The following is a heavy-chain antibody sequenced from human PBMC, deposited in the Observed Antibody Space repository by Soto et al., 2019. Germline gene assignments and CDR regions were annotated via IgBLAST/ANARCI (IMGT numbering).Heavy chain of an antibody. D-gene: IGHD6-13*01. J-gene: IGHJ4*02. Sequence: EVQLVESGGGLVQPGGSLILSCAASGFSFSSYWMTWARHVPGRGLEWLAKINQDGSDKNYVDSVRGQFTISRDNAKSSLYLQMASLRADDTAVYFCGRLSRGAAGGTFWGQGTLVTVSS. CDR3: GRLSRGAAGGTF. V-gene: IGHV3-7*03. CDR2: INQDGSDK. CDR1: GFSFSSYW.